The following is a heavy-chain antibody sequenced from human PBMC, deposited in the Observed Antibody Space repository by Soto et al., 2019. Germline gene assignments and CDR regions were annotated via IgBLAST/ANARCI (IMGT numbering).Heavy chain of an antibody. D-gene: IGHD2-21*02. Sequence: ASVKVSCKVSGYTLTELSMHWVRQAPGQGLEWMGWISAYNGNTNYAQKLQGRVTVTTDTSTSTAYMELRSLRSDDTAVYYCARGVYCGGDCYESQDYWGQGTLVTVSS. CDR1: GYTLTELS. V-gene: IGHV1-18*01. CDR3: ARGVYCGGDCYESQDY. CDR2: ISAYNGNT. J-gene: IGHJ4*02.